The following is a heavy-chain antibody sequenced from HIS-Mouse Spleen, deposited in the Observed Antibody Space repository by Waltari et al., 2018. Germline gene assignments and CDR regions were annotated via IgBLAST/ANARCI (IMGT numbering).Heavy chain of an antibody. D-gene: IGHD1-26*01. CDR1: GGSFSGYY. J-gene: IGHJ1*01. Sequence: QVQLQQWGAGLLKPSETLSLTCAVYGGSFSGYYWIWIRQPPGKGLEWMGEIKHSGSTNSNPSLRRRVTISVDTSKNQFSLKLSSVTAADTAVYYCARGALRGSYYWGEYFQHWGQGTLVTVSS. CDR3: ARGALRGSYYWGEYFQH. CDR2: IKHSGST. V-gene: IGHV4-34*01.